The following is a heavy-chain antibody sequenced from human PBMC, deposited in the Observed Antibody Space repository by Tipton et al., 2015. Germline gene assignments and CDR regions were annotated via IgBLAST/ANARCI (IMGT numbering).Heavy chain of an antibody. V-gene: IGHV3-21*01. CDR2: ISSSGTYI. Sequence: SLRLSCAASGFTFSSYAMSWVRQAPGKGLEWVSSISSSGTYIYHAGSVQGRFTISRDNAKNSLYLQMNSLRAEDTAVYYCARDLTDDFWSGYYTSYYYYGMYVWGRGTTVTASS. J-gene: IGHJ6*02. CDR3: ARDLTDDFWSGYYTSYYYYGMYV. CDR1: GFTFSSYA. D-gene: IGHD3-3*01.